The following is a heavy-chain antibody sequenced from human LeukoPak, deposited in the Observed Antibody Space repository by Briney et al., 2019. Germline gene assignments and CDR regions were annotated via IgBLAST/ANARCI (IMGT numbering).Heavy chain of an antibody. D-gene: IGHD3-22*01. V-gene: IGHV4-39*07. CDR1: GGYLSTYY. CDR2: LYYCGNT. CDR3: ARARWVVYYYDSSGYPGYFDL. J-gene: IGHJ2*01. Sequence: PSETLSLTCTVSGGYLSTYYWGWIRQDPGKGLEGIGSLYYCGNTYYNSSLKSRVTISLDTSKNQFSLKLSSVTAADTAVYYCARARWVVYYYDSSGYPGYFDLWGRGTLVTVSS.